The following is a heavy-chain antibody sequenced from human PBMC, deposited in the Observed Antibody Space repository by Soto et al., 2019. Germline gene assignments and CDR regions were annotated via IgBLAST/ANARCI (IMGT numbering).Heavy chain of an antibody. CDR3: ARDGNQLLTYYYYGMDV. CDR2: IIPIFGTA. Sequence: VASVKVSCKASGGTFSSYAISWVLQAPGQGLEWMGGIIPIFGTANYAQKFQGRVTITADESTSTAYMELSSLRSEDTAVYYCARDGNQLLTYYYYGMDVWGQGTTVTVSS. CDR1: GGTFSSYA. D-gene: IGHD2-2*01. J-gene: IGHJ6*02. V-gene: IGHV1-69*13.